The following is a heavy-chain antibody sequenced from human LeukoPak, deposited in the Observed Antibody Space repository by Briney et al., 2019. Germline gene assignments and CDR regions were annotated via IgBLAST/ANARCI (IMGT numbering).Heavy chain of an antibody. J-gene: IGHJ3*02. Sequence: SETLSLTCTVSGGSIGSSSYYWGWIRRPPGKGLEWIGSIYYSGSTYYNPSLKSRVTISVDTPKNQFSLKLSSVTAANTAVYYGARHCLSGGGGGTLDDAFDIWGQGTMVTVSS. CDR1: GGSIGSSSYY. V-gene: IGHV4-39*01. D-gene: IGHD2-15*01. CDR2: IYYSGST. CDR3: ARHCLSGGGGGTLDDAFDI.